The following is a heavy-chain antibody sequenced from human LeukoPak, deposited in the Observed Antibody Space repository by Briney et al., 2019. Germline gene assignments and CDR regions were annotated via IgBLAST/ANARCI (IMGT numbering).Heavy chain of an antibody. Sequence: PGGSLRLSCAASGFTFNMYWMHWVRQAPGKGLVWVARVNREGTTTTYADSVKGRFTISRDNAKNTLYLQMNNLRAEDTAVYYCARDLDWILFDYWGQGTLVTVSS. CDR1: GFTFNMYW. D-gene: IGHD3-9*01. J-gene: IGHJ4*02. CDR3: ARDLDWILFDY. CDR2: VNREGTTT. V-gene: IGHV3-74*03.